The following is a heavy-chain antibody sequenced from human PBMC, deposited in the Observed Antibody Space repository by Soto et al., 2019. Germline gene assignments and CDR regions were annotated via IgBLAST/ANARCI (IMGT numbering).Heavy chain of an antibody. CDR3: ARGPGVVVVAATRVRFDAFEI. Sequence: SETLSLTCAVSGGSISSSNWWSWVRQPPGKGLEWIGYIYYSGSTNYNPSLKSRVTISVDTSKNQFSLKLSYVTAADTAGYYCARGPGVVVVAATRVRFDAFEIWGQGTMVTVSS. V-gene: IGHV4-4*02. D-gene: IGHD2-15*01. J-gene: IGHJ3*02. CDR1: GGSISSSNW. CDR2: IYYSGST.